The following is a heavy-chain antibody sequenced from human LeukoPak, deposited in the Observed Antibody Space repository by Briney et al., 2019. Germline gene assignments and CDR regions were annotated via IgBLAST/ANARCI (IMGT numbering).Heavy chain of an antibody. CDR1: GFTFSSFG. J-gene: IGHJ4*02. Sequence: RGSLRLSCAASGFTFSSFGMHWVRQAPGKGLEWVAVISYDGSNKYYADSVKGRFTISRDNSKNTLYLQMNSLRAEDTAVYYCAKLFSLTVTTNYWGQGTLVTVSS. CDR2: ISYDGSNK. V-gene: IGHV3-30*18. D-gene: IGHD4-17*01. CDR3: AKLFSLTVTTNY.